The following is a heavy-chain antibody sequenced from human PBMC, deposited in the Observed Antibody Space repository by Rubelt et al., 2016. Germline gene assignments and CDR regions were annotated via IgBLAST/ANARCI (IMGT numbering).Heavy chain of an antibody. CDR1: GGSISGSSYY. V-gene: IGHV4-39*01. CDR3: ARLSSGWYYFDY. Sequence: QQQLQESGPGLVKPSETLSLTCIVSGGSISGSSYYWGWIRQPPGKGLEWIGSIYYSGSTYYNPSLKSRVTISVDTSKNLFSLKLSSVTAADTAVYYCARLSSGWYYFDYWGQGTLVTVSS. J-gene: IGHJ4*02. D-gene: IGHD6-19*01. CDR2: IYYSGST.